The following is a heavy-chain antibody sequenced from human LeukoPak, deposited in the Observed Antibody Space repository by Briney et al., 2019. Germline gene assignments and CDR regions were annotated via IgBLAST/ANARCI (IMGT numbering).Heavy chain of an antibody. CDR2: ISSSSSYI. CDR3: ARVGHGDYVFDY. D-gene: IGHD4-17*01. Sequence: GGSLRLSCAASGFTFSSYIMNWVRQAPGKGLEWVSSISSSSSYIYYADSVKGRFTISRDNAKNSLYLQMNSLRAEDTAVYYCARVGHGDYVFDYWGQGTLVTVSS. CDR1: GFTFSSYI. V-gene: IGHV3-21*01. J-gene: IGHJ4*02.